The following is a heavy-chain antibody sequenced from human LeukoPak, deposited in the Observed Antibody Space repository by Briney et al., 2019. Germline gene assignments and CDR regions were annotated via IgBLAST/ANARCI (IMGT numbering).Heavy chain of an antibody. CDR1: GFTFDDYA. D-gene: IGHD3-3*01. V-gene: IGHV3-30*04. Sequence: GGSLRLSCAASGFTFDDYAMHWVRQAPGKGLEWVAVISYDGSNKYYADSVKGRFTISRDNSKNTLYLQMNSLRAEDTAVYYCARTPLRFLEWLRGCWFDPWGQGTLVTVSS. CDR3: ARTPLRFLEWLRGCWFDP. CDR2: ISYDGSNK. J-gene: IGHJ5*02.